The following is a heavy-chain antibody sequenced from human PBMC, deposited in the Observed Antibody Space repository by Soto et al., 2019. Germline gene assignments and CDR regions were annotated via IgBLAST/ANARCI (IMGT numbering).Heavy chain of an antibody. Sequence: GPTLVNPTQPLTLTCTFSGFSLTTSGMCVSWIRQPPGKALEWLALIDWDDDKYYSTSLKTRLTISKDTSKNQVVLTMTNMDPVDTATYYCARILTSGKYYYYGMDVWGQGTTVTVSS. CDR1: GFSLTTSGMC. J-gene: IGHJ6*02. CDR3: ARILTSGKYYYYGMDV. CDR2: IDWDDDK. V-gene: IGHV2-70*01.